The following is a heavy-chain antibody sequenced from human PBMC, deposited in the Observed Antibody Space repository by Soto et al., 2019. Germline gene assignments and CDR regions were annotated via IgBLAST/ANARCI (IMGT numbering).Heavy chain of an antibody. J-gene: IGHJ4*02. CDR3: ARDLTLYRDS. D-gene: IGHD2-15*01. CDR2: TIPIFGTP. Sequence: QVQLVQSGAEVKKPGSSVKVSCKASGGTFSSFPISWVRQAPGQGLEWMGGTIPIFGTPKYAQKFQGRVTITADESMNTAYMELSSLTSEDTAVYYCARDLTLYRDSWGQGTLVTVSS. CDR1: GGTFSSFP. V-gene: IGHV1-69*12.